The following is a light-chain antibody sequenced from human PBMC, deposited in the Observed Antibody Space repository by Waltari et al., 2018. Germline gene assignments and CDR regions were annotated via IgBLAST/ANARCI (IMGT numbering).Light chain of an antibody. V-gene: IGLV4-69*01. Sequence: QLVLTQSPSASASLGASVRLTCTLSSGHTSNVLAWHQQQPEKGPRYLMKVNSDGSHTKGDESPDRFSGSSSGAERYLTISSLQSEDEADYYCQTGGHGTWVFGGGTKLTIL. J-gene: IGLJ3*02. CDR3: QTGGHGTWV. CDR1: SGHTSNV. CDR2: VNSDGSH.